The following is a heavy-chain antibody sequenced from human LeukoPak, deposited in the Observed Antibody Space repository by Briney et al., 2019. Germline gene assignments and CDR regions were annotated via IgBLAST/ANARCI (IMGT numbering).Heavy chain of an antibody. Sequence: GGSLRLSCAASGFTFGDYGMSWVRLAPGKGLEWVAGINWDGVRTAFGDSVKGRFSIYRDNANNSLHLRMNSLRAEDTALYYCARGHSSTWYRLHFDYWGQGTLVTVSS. CDR3: ARGHSSTWYRLHFDY. V-gene: IGHV3-20*04. CDR2: INWDGVRT. CDR1: GFTFGDYG. D-gene: IGHD6-13*01. J-gene: IGHJ4*02.